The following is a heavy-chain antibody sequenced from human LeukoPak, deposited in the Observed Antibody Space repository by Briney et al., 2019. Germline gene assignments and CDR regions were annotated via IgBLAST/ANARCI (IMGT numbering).Heavy chain of an antibody. CDR2: IYYSGST. Sequence: SETLSLTCTVSGGSISSSGYYWGWIRQPPGKGLEWIGSIYYSGSTYYNPSLKSRVTISVDTSKNQFSLKLSSVTAADTAVYYCARHTWYFTMTNIYYFDYWGQGTLVTVSS. V-gene: IGHV4-39*01. CDR1: GGSISSSGYY. D-gene: IGHD3-22*01. J-gene: IGHJ4*02. CDR3: ARHTWYFTMTNIYYFDY.